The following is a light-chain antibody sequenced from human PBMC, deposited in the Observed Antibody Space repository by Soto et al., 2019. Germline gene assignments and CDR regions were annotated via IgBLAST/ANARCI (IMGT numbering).Light chain of an antibody. CDR1: QSISSW. J-gene: IGKJ1*01. CDR2: KAS. Sequence: DILMTQSPSTLSASVGDRVTITCRASQSISSWLAWYQQKPGKAPKLLIYKASTLESGVPSRFSGSGFGTEFTLTISSLQPDDFATYYCQQYDTYWTFGQGTKVDIK. V-gene: IGKV1-5*03. CDR3: QQYDTYWT.